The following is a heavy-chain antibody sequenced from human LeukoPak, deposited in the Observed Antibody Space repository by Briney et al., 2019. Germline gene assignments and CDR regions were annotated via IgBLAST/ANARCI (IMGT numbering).Heavy chain of an antibody. CDR2: INPNSGGT. J-gene: IGHJ5*02. CDR3: ARDSTLGVTTVRGGWFDP. V-gene: IGHV1-2*02. D-gene: IGHD3-10*01. Sequence: ASVKVSCKASGYTFTGYYMHWVRQAPGQGLEWMGWINPNSGGTNYAQKFQGRVTMTRDTSISTAYMELSRLRSDDTAVYYCARDSTLGVTTVRGGWFDPWGQGTLVTVSS. CDR1: GYTFTGYY.